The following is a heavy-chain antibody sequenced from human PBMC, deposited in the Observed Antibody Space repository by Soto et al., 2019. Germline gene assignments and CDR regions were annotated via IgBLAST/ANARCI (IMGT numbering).Heavy chain of an antibody. CDR1: GGTFSSYA. Sequence: ASVKVSCKASGGTFSSYAISWVRQAPGQGLEWMGGIIPIFGTANYAQKFQGRVTITADESTSTAYMELSSLRSEDTAVYYCARGGTGTAGGRVYQGMDVWGQGTTVTVSS. CDR3: ARGGTGTAGGRVYQGMDV. D-gene: IGHD1-1*01. CDR2: IIPIFGTA. J-gene: IGHJ6*02. V-gene: IGHV1-69*13.